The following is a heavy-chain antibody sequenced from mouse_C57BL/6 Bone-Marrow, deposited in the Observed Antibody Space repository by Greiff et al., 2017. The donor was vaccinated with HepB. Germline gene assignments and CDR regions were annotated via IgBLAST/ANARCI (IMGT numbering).Heavy chain of an antibody. V-gene: IGHV2-9-1*01. Sequence: QVQLKESGPGLVAPSQSLSITCTVSGFSLTSYAISWVRQPPGKGLEWLGVIWPGGGTNYNSALKSRLSISKDNSKSQVFLKMNSLQTDDTARYYCARNSPIYYYGSSYAMDYWGQGTSVTVSS. CDR2: IWPGGGT. J-gene: IGHJ4*01. CDR3: ARNSPIYYYGSSYAMDY. D-gene: IGHD1-1*01. CDR1: GFSLTSYA.